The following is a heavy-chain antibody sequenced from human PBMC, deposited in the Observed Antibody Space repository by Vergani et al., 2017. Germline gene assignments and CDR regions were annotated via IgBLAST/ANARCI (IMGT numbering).Heavy chain of an antibody. V-gene: IGHV3-33*01. Sequence: QVQLVESGGGVVQPGRSLILSCAASGFTFNQYGMHWVRQAPGKGLEWVAVTWYDGNNKQYADSVKGRFTISRDNSKSTMYLQMNSLRDEDTGVYYCARDLRLLYNRLDPWGQGTLVTVSS. D-gene: IGHD1-14*01. CDR3: ARDLRLLYNRLDP. CDR2: TWYDGNNK. J-gene: IGHJ5*02. CDR1: GFTFNQYG.